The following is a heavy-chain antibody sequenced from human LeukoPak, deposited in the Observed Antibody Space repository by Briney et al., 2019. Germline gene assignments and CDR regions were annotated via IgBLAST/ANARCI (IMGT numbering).Heavy chain of an antibody. CDR2: IYFSGSV. V-gene: IGHV4-39*01. J-gene: IGHJ4*02. D-gene: IGHD1-26*01. CDR1: GDITHY. CDR3: AKHNGGGIVSYVAPGPPDYFDH. Sequence: SETLSLTCTVSGDITHYWGWIRQPPGKGLECIGSIYFSGSVYYNPSLRSRVTISLDTSTKQLSLKLTSVTAADTAIYYCAKHNGGGIVSYVAPGPPDYFDHWGQGALVAVSS.